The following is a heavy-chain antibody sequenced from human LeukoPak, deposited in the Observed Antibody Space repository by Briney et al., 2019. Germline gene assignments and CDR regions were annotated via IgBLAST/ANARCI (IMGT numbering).Heavy chain of an antibody. V-gene: IGHV4-38-2*01. CDR2: IYHSGRST. D-gene: IGHD6-13*01. Sequence: GSLRLSCAASGFTFSSYAMSWVRQPPGKGLEWIGSIYHSGRSTYYNPSLESRVTISVDTSKNQFSLKLSSVTAADTAVYYCARGEQQLGLYWGQGTLVTVSS. J-gene: IGHJ4*02. CDR3: ARGEQQLGLY. CDR1: GFTFSSYA.